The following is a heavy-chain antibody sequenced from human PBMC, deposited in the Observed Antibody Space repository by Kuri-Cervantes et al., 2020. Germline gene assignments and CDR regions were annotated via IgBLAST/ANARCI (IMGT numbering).Heavy chain of an antibody. J-gene: IGHJ4*02. Sequence: GGSLRLSCAASGFTFSSYGMHWVRQAPGKGLEWVAVIWYDGSNKYYADSVKGRFTISRDNPKNTLYLQMNSLRAEDTAVYYCARSLYSGSYYVDYWGQGTLVTVSS. V-gene: IGHV3-33*01. D-gene: IGHD1-26*01. CDR1: GFTFSSYG. CDR3: ARSLYSGSYYVDY. CDR2: IWYDGSNK.